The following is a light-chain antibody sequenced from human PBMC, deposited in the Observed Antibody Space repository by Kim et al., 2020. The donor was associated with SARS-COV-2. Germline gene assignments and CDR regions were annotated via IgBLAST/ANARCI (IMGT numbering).Light chain of an antibody. CDR2: SND. V-gene: IGLV1-47*02. Sequence: QSVLTQPASASGTPGQRVTISCSGNSSNIGTNFVCWYQQLPGTAPTLLIYSNDHRPSAVPDRLSGSKSGTTASLAISGLLSEDEADYYCVTCDDSLSARVFGGGTQLTVL. CDR1: SSNIGTNF. J-gene: IGLJ3*02. CDR3: VTCDDSLSARV.